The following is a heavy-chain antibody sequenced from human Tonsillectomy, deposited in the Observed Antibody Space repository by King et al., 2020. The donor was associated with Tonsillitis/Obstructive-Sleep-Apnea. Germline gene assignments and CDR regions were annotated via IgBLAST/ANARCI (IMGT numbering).Heavy chain of an antibody. D-gene: IGHD2/OR15-2a*01. Sequence: QLQESGPGLVKPSETLSLTCTVSGGSISSNSIYLDWFRQTPGKGLEWMGSVFYSGRTYYNPSLSGRVTISLDTSKNQFFLKLYSVTASDTAVYSCGRRAEACTTAGCLGYHYIDVWGKGTTVTVSS. CDR1: GGSISSNSIY. CDR2: VFYSGRT. CDR3: GRRAEACTTAGCLGYHYIDV. J-gene: IGHJ6*03. V-gene: IGHV4-39*01.